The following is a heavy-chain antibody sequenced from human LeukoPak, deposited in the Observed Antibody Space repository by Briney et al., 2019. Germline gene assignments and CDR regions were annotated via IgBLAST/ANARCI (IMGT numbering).Heavy chain of an antibody. CDR2: INHSGST. CDR1: GGSFSGYY. CDR3: ARGRWFGEFRPFDY. Sequence: SETLSLTCAVYGGSFSGYYWSWIRQPPGKGLEWIGEINHSGSTNYNPSLKSRVTISVDTSKNQFSLKLSSVTAADTAVYYCARGRWFGEFRPFDYWGQGTQVTVSS. J-gene: IGHJ4*02. D-gene: IGHD3-10*01. V-gene: IGHV4-34*01.